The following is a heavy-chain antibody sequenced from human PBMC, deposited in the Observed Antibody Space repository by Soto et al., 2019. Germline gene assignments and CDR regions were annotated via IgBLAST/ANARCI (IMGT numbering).Heavy chain of an antibody. CDR2: IIPIFGTA. Sequence: QVQLVQSGAEVKKPGSSVKVSCKASGGTFSSYAISWVRQAPGQGLEWMGGIIPIFGTANYAQKFQGRVTITADESTSTAYMELSSLRSEDTAVYYCARGSSSDIVLMVYAIHPYYYYGMDVWGQGTTVTVSS. D-gene: IGHD2-8*01. V-gene: IGHV1-69*12. CDR3: ARGSSSDIVLMVYAIHPYYYYGMDV. CDR1: GGTFSSYA. J-gene: IGHJ6*02.